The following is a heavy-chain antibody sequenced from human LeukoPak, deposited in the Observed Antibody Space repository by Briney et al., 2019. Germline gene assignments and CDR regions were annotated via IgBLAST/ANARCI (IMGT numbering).Heavy chain of an antibody. CDR2: IYSGGST. V-gene: IGHV3-53*04. CDR1: GFAVSSNY. Sequence: PGGSLRLSCAASGFAVSSNYMGWVRQAPGKGLEWVSVIYSGGSTYYADSVKGRFTISRHNSNNTLYLQMNSLRAEDTAVYYCARSSTLAAARHFDYWGQGTLVTVSS. J-gene: IGHJ4*02. CDR3: ARSSTLAAARHFDY. D-gene: IGHD6-13*01.